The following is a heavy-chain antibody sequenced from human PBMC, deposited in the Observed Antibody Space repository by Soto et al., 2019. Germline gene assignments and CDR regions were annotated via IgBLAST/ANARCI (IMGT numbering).Heavy chain of an antibody. CDR3: ARGGYYDSSGSRNYHYYGMNV. V-gene: IGHV1-18*01. D-gene: IGHD3-22*01. Sequence: QVQLVQSGGEVKKPGASVKVSCKASGYTFSSYGINWVRQAPGQGLEWLGWISPYDGNTKYAQILQGRVSMTTDTSKMTAYMEVRSLRSDDTAVYYCARGGYYDSSGSRNYHYYGMNVWGQGTTVTVSS. CDR1: GYTFSSYG. CDR2: ISPYDGNT. J-gene: IGHJ6*02.